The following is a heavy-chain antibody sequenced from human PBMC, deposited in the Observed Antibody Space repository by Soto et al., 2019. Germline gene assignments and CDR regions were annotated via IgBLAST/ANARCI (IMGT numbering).Heavy chain of an antibody. J-gene: IGHJ4*02. Sequence: QVQLQESGPGLVKPSQTLTLTCTVSGGSISSGRFYWSWIRQHRGKGLERIGHISDSGSSYYNPSLESRVTMAVDTSENQFSLKLSAVTAADTAVYFCARTTFYDIFTAYYSLFDYWGQGTKVTVSS. V-gene: IGHV4-31*03. CDR2: ISDSGSS. CDR1: GGSISSGRFY. CDR3: ARTTFYDIFTAYYSLFDY. D-gene: IGHD3-9*01.